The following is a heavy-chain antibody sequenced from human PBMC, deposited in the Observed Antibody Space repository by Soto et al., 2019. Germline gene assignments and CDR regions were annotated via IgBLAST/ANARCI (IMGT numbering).Heavy chain of an antibody. D-gene: IGHD6-13*01. V-gene: IGHV4-59*01. CDR3: AMSIAAADWFDP. CDR1: GGSISSYY. J-gene: IGHJ5*02. Sequence: SETLSLTCTVSGGSISSYYWSWIRQPPGKGLEWIGYIYYSGSTNYNPSLKSRVTISVDTSKNQFSLKLSSVTAADTAVYYCAMSIAAADWFDPWGQGTLVTVSS. CDR2: IYYSGST.